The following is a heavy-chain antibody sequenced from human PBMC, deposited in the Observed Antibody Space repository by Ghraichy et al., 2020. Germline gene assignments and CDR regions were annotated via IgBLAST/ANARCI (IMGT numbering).Heavy chain of an antibody. V-gene: IGHV4-39*01. CDR2: IYYSGST. D-gene: IGHD3-10*01. CDR1: GGSISSSSYY. Sequence: SQTLSLTCTVSGGSISSSSYYWGWIRQPPGKGLEWIGSIYYSGSTYYNPSLKSRVTISVDTSKNQFSLKLSSVTAADTAVYYCARHRGLMVQGVWFDPWGQGTLVTVSS. J-gene: IGHJ5*02. CDR3: ARHRGLMVQGVWFDP.